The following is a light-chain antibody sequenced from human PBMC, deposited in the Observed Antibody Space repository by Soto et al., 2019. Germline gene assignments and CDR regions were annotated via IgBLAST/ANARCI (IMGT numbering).Light chain of an antibody. CDR1: QSVSGY. J-gene: IGKJ4*01. CDR2: DAS. CDR3: LQRGVRPLST. V-gene: IGKV3-11*01. Sequence: EIVLTQSPATLSLSPGDRATLFCRASQSVSGYVAWYQQKPGQAPRLLIYDASTRATGIPARFSGSGFGTDFALTITSLEPGAFAIYYCLQRGVRPLSTFGGGTKVEIK.